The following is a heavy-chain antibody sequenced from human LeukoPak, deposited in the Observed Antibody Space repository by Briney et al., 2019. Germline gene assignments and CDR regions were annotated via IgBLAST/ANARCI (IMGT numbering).Heavy chain of an antibody. Sequence: SETLSLTCTVSGGSISSSSYYWGWIRQPPGKGLEWIGSIYYSGSTYYNPSLKSRVTISVDTSKNQFSLKLSSVTAADTAVYYCARDPYYYDSSGYYFPYYFDYWGQGTLVTVSS. V-gene: IGHV4-39*07. CDR2: IYYSGST. CDR3: ARDPYYYDSSGYYFPYYFDY. J-gene: IGHJ4*02. CDR1: GGSISSSSYY. D-gene: IGHD3-22*01.